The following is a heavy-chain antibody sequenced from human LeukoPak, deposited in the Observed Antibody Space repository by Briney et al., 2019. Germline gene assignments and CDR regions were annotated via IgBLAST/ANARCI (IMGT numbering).Heavy chain of an antibody. V-gene: IGHV5-51*01. CDR3: ARRDGYGAYDI. D-gene: IGHD5-24*01. J-gene: IGHJ3*02. Sequence: GASLQISCKGSGYGFTSYWIGWVRQMPGKGLEWMGIIYPGDSDTRYSPSFQGQVTISADKSISTAYLQWNSLKASDTAMYYCARRDGYGAYDIWGQGTMVTVSS. CDR1: GYGFTSYW. CDR2: IYPGDSDT.